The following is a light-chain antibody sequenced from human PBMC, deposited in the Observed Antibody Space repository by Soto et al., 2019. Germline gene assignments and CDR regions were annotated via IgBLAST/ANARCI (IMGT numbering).Light chain of an antibody. J-gene: IGLJ3*02. V-gene: IGLV1-40*01. Sequence: QSVLTQPPSVSGAPGQRVTISCTGSSSNIGAHYDVHWYQQLPGTAPKLLIYGNSNRPSGVPDRFSGSKSGTSASLAITGLQAEDEADYYCCSFAGSNSWVFGGGTKLTVL. CDR1: SSNIGAHYD. CDR3: CSFAGSNSWV. CDR2: GNS.